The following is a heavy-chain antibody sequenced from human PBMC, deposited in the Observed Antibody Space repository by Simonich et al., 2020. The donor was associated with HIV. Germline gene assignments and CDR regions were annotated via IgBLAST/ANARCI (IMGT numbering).Heavy chain of an antibody. CDR2: INHSGST. Sequence: QVQLQQWGAGLLKPSETLSLTCAVYGGSFSCYYWSWIRQPPGKGLGWIGEINHSGSTNYNPSLRSRVTISVDTSKNQFSLKLSSVTAADTAVYYCARRHPTTVTTPYFDYWGQGTLVTVSS. CDR1: GGSFSCYY. CDR3: ARRHPTTVTTPYFDY. D-gene: IGHD4-17*01. V-gene: IGHV4-34*01. J-gene: IGHJ4*02.